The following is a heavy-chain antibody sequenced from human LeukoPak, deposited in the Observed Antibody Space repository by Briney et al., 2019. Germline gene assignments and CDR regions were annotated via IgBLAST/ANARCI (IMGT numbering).Heavy chain of an antibody. Sequence: SETLSPTCTVSGGSISSSSYYWGWIRQPPGKGLEWFGSIYYSGSTYYNPSLKSRVTISVDTSKNQFSLKLSSVTAADTAVYYCAIHPDLDSPRRKYYFDYWGQGTLVTVSS. V-gene: IGHV4-39*01. CDR2: IYYSGST. D-gene: IGHD3/OR15-3a*01. CDR1: GGSISSSSYY. J-gene: IGHJ4*02. CDR3: AIHPDLDSPRRKYYFDY.